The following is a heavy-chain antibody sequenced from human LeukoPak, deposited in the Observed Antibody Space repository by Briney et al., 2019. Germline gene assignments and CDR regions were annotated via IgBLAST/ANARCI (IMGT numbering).Heavy chain of an antibody. J-gene: IGHJ5*02. V-gene: IGHV1-69*06. CDR3: ARDRYRGCSGGSCYGFGAWFDP. Sequence: GASVKVSCKASGGTFTSYAISWVRQAPGQGLEWGGGISPIFGTANYAQKFQGRVTITADKSTSTAYMELSSLRSEDTAVYYCARDRYRGCSGGSCYGFGAWFDPWGQGTLVTVSS. CDR2: ISPIFGTA. D-gene: IGHD2-15*01. CDR1: GGTFTSYA.